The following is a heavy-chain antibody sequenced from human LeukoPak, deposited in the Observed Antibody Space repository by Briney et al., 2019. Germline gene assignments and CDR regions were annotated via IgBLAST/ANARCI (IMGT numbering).Heavy chain of an antibody. V-gene: IGHV5-51*01. CDR1: GYIFTHYW. Sequence: GESLKISCQVSGYIFTHYWIGWVRQMPGKGLEWMAIIYAGDSGTRISPSFQGQVTISADKSISTAYLQWSSLKASDTAIYYCTRHIAAAGPDYWGQGTLVTVSS. J-gene: IGHJ4*02. D-gene: IGHD6-13*01. CDR3: TRHIAAAGPDY. CDR2: IYAGDSGT.